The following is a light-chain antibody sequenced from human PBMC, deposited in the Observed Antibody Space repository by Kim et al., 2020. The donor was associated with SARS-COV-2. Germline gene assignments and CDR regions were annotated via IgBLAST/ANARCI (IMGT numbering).Light chain of an antibody. J-gene: IGKJ1*01. V-gene: IGKV3-20*01. Sequence: STGERATHTCRASQSISNNYLNWYQQKRGQAPRLLIYDAFSRATGIPDRFSGSGSGTDFTLTISRLEPEDFAVYYCQQYHSSPWTFGQGTKVDIK. CDR3: QQYHSSPWT. CDR2: DAF. CDR1: QSISNNY.